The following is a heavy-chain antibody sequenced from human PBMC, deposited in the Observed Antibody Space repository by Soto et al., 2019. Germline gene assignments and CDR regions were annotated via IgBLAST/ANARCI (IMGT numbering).Heavy chain of an antibody. CDR1: GGSISSSSW. V-gene: IGHV4-4*02. CDR2: IYHAGST. D-gene: IGHD2-21*02. J-gene: IGHJ3*01. CDR3: ARGLSFRGDFDV. Sequence: HLQESGPGLVKPSGTLSLTCDVSGGSISSSSWWTWVRQSPGKGLEWIGEIYHAGSTNYNPSFQSRVTILADKSKNHFSLRLTSLTAADTAIYYCARGLSFRGDFDVWGQGTTVTVSS.